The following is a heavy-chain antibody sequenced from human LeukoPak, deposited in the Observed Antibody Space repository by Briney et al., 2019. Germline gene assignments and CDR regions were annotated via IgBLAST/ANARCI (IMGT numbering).Heavy chain of an antibody. D-gene: IGHD3-10*01. CDR2: IYHSGNT. V-gene: IGHV4-30-2*01. CDR3: ARHQLRGFLDDN. CDR1: GGSISSGGYS. J-gene: IGHJ4*02. Sequence: PSQTLSLTCAVSGGSISSGGYSWSWIRQPPGKGLEWIGYIYHSGNTNYNPSLESRVTISVDTSKNQFSLKLSSVTAADTAVYYCARHQLRGFLDDNWGQGTLVTVSS.